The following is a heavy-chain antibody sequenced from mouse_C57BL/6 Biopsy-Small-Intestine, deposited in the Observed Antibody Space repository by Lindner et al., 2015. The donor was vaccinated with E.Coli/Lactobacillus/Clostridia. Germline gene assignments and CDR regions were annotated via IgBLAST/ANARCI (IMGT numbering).Heavy chain of an antibody. CDR3: ALSYGNLAWFAY. Sequence: VQLQESGPELVKPGASVKISCKASDYSFTDYNVNWVKQSNGKSLEWIGFINPNYGITSYNQKFKGKATLTVDQSSSTAYLQLNSLTSEDSAVYYCALSYGNLAWFAYWGQGTLVTVSA. V-gene: IGHV1-39*01. CDR2: INPNYGIT. J-gene: IGHJ3*01. D-gene: IGHD2-1*01. CDR1: DYSFTDYN.